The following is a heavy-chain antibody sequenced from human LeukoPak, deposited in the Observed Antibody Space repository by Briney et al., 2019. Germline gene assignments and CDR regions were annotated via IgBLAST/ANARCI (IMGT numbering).Heavy chain of an antibody. D-gene: IGHD5-18*01. CDR1: GGSFSGYY. Sequence: PSETLSLTCAVYGGSFSGYYWSWIRQPPGKGLEWIGEINHRGSTNYNPSLKSRVTISVDTSKNQFSLKLSSVTAADTAVYYCARVGYSYGVVDYWGQGTLVTVSS. V-gene: IGHV4-34*01. CDR3: ARVGYSYGVVDY. J-gene: IGHJ4*02. CDR2: INHRGST.